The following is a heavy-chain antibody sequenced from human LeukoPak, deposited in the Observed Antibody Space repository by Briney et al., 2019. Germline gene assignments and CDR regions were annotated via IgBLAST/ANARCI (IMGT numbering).Heavy chain of an antibody. V-gene: IGHV4-59*08. J-gene: IGHJ5*02. CDR2: IYYSGST. CDR1: GGSISSYY. Sequence: PSETLSLTCTVSGGSISSYYWSWIRQPPGKGLEWIGYIYYSGSTNYNPSLKSRVTISVDTSKNQFSLKLSSVTAADTAVYYCARALFYCSSTSCYKWFDPWGQGTVVTVSS. CDR3: ARALFYCSSTSCYKWFDP. D-gene: IGHD2-2*02.